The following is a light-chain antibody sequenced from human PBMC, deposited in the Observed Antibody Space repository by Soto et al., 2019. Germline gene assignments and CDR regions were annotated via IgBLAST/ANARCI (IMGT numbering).Light chain of an antibody. CDR3: QTWAPGIVV. J-gene: IGLJ2*01. CDR2: VNSDGSH. CDR1: SGHSSYA. V-gene: IGLV4-69*01. Sequence: QLVLTQSPSASASLGASVKLTCTLSSGHSSYAIAWHQQQPEKGPRYLMKVNSDGSHIKGDGIPDRFSGSRSGAERYLTISSLQSEDEADYYCQTWAPGIVVFGGGTKVTVL.